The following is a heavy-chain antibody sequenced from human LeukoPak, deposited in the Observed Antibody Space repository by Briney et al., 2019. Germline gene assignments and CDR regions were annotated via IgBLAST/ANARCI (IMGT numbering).Heavy chain of an antibody. CDR2: INHSGST. Sequence: SETLSLTCTVSGGSISSGGYYWSWIRQPPGKGLEWIGEINHSGSTNYNPSLKSRVTISVDTSKNQFSLKLSSVTAADTAVYYCARGLYVGYYDFWSGPRRDAFDIWGQGTMVTVSS. CDR3: ARGLYVGYYDFWSGPRRDAFDI. D-gene: IGHD3-3*01. CDR1: GGSISSGGYY. V-gene: IGHV4-39*07. J-gene: IGHJ3*02.